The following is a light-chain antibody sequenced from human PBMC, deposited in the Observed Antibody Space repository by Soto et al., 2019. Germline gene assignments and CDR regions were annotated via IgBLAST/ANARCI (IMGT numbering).Light chain of an antibody. CDR1: QSIRNY. J-gene: IGKJ4*01. CDR2: AAS. Sequence: IQMASSPSSLSAFVGDRVTITCRASQSIRNYLNWYPQKPGKAPKLLIYAASSLQSGVPSSLSGSGSGTDFTLTISSLQPEDFATYYCQQSYSTPLTFGGGTKVDI. CDR3: QQSYSTPLT. V-gene: IGKV1-39*01.